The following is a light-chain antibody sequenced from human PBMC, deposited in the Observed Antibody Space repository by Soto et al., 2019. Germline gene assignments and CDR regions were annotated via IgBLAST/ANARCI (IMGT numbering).Light chain of an antibody. Sequence: EIVMTQSPATLSMSPGETATLSCRASQSVSNNLVWYQQKPGQAPRLLIYDASTRATGIPARFSGSGSGTEFSLIISSLQSEDFSVYYCQQHYESVTFGGGTKVEI. CDR3: QQHYESVT. CDR2: DAS. V-gene: IGKV3-15*01. J-gene: IGKJ4*01. CDR1: QSVSNN.